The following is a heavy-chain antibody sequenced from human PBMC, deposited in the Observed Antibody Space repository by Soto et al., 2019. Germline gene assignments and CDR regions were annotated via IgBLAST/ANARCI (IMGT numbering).Heavy chain of an antibody. J-gene: IGHJ4*02. V-gene: IGHV3-23*01. CDR3: AKDSLTVPYCGDDCFRDF. Sequence: EVQLLESGGGLVQPGGSLRLSCAASGFIFSDYAMSWVRQAPGKGLEWISSVRGRGTSTYYADSVKGRFTISRDNSKNTLYLQMSSLRAEDTAVYYCAKDSLTVPYCGDDCFRDFWGQGTLVTVSS. CDR1: GFIFSDYA. D-gene: IGHD2-21*02. CDR2: VRGRGTST.